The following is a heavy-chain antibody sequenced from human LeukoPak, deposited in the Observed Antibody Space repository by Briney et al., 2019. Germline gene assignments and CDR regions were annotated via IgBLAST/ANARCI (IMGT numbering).Heavy chain of an antibody. V-gene: IGHV3-74*01. CDR3: ARSTIRLNWFDP. CDR1: GFTFSSYW. CDR2: INSDGSST. J-gene: IGHJ5*02. Sequence: GGSLRLSCAASGFTFSSYWMHWVRQAPGKGLVWVSGINSDGSSTTYADSVKGRFTISRDNAENTLYLQMNSLRADDTAVYYCARSTIRLNWFDPWGQGTLVTVSS. D-gene: IGHD3-3*01.